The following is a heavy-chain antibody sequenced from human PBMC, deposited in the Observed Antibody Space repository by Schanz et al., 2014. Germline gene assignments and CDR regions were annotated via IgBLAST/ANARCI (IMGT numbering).Heavy chain of an antibody. CDR2: MQPDSGKT. Sequence: QVHLVQSGAEVKKPGASVKVSCKASGYNITSNDVTWVRQATGQGLEWMGWMQPDSGKTHYAEKFQGRVAMTRDVSISTAYMELSSLASEDTAVYYCARGQRRTIGRPFGPWGQGTLVTFSS. D-gene: IGHD6-25*01. CDR3: ARGQRRTIGRPFGP. J-gene: IGHJ5*02. CDR1: GYNITSND. V-gene: IGHV1-8*01.